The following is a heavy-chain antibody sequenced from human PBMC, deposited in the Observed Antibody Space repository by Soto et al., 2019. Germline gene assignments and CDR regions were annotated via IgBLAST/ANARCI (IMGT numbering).Heavy chain of an antibody. Sequence: EVQLLESGGGLVQPGGSLRLSCAASGFTFSSYAMSWVRQAPGKGLEWVSITSGSGGSTYYADSVKGRFTISRDNSKNTLYLQMNSLTAEDTAVYYCAKHFVNGEVDYWGQGTLVTVSS. V-gene: IGHV3-23*01. CDR3: AKHFVNGEVDY. CDR2: TSGSGGST. D-gene: IGHD3-10*01. CDR1: GFTFSSYA. J-gene: IGHJ4*02.